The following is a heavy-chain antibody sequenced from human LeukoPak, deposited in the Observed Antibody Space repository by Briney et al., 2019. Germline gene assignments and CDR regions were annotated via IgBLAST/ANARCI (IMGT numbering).Heavy chain of an antibody. CDR1: GGSISSGGYY. CDR3: ARARGEVAVDY. V-gene: IGHV4-31*03. Sequence: SETLSLTCTVSGGSISSGGYYWSWIRQHPGKGLEWIGYIYYSGSTYYNPSLKSRVTISVDTSKNQFSLKLRSVTAADTGVYYCARARGEVAVDYWGQGTLVTVSS. D-gene: IGHD6-19*01. CDR2: IYYSGST. J-gene: IGHJ4*02.